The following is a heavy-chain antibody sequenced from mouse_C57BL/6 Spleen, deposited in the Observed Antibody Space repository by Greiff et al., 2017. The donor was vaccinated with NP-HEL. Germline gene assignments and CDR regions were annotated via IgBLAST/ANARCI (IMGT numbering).Heavy chain of an antibody. CDR1: GYTFTSYW. Sequence: VQLQQSGAELVMPGASVKLSCKASGYTFTSYWMHWVKQRPGQGLEWIGEIDPSDSYTNYNQKFKGKSTLTVDKSSSTAYMQLSSLTSEDSAVYYCARSKGYYDELWFAYWGQGTLVTVSA. CDR2: IDPSDSYT. J-gene: IGHJ3*01. V-gene: IGHV1-69*01. D-gene: IGHD2-4*01. CDR3: ARSKGYYDELWFAY.